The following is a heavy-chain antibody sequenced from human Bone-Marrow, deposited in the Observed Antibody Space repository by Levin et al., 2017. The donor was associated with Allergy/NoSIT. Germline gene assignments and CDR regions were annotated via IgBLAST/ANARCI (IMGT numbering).Heavy chain of an antibody. CDR2: ISAYNGNT. Sequence: GASVKVSCKASGYTFTSYGISWVRQAPGQGLEWMGWISAYNGNTNYAQKLQGRVTMTTDTSTSTAYMELRSLRSDDTAVYYCARSRYFDWLLPYYYYYGMDVWGQGTTVTVSS. CDR1: GYTFTSYG. CDR3: ARSRYFDWLLPYYYYYGMDV. J-gene: IGHJ6*02. V-gene: IGHV1-18*01. D-gene: IGHD3-9*01.